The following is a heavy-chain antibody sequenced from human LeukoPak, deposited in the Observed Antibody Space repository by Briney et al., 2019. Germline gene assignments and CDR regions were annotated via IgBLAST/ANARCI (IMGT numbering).Heavy chain of an antibody. D-gene: IGHD2-2*01. CDR1: GGTFSSYA. CDR3: ARDKGYCSSTSCYVDSYYGMDV. CDR2: IIPILGIA. Sequence: GASVKVSCKASGGTFSSYAISWVRQAPGQGLEWMGRIIPILGIANYAQKFQGRVTITADKSTSTAYMELSSLRSEDTAVYYCARDKGYCSSTSCYVDSYYGMDVWGQGTTVTVSS. J-gene: IGHJ6*02. V-gene: IGHV1-69*04.